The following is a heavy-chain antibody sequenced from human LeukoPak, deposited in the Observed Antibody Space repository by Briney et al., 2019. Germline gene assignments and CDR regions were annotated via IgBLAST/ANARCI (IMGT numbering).Heavy chain of an antibody. CDR2: ISGSGGST. J-gene: IGHJ4*02. CDR3: AKAPRYDSGFFDY. V-gene: IGHV3-23*01. CDR1: GFTFSSYA. Sequence: GRSLRLSCAASGFTFSSYAMSWVRQAPGKGLEWVSAISGSGGSTYYADSVKGRFTISRDNSKNTLYLQMNSLRAEDTAVYYCAKAPRYDSGFFDYWGQGTLVTVSS. D-gene: IGHD3-22*01.